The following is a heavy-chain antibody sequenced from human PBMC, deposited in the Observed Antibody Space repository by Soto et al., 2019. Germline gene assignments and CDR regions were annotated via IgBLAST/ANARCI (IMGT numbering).Heavy chain of an antibody. CDR2: VSYGGGT. V-gene: IGHV4-59*04. CDR3: AGGDYYHSSGYYFYYYTMDV. J-gene: IGHJ6*02. Sequence: SETLSLTCTVSGASIRRFYWSWLLQPPGKGLEWIGYVSYGGGTFYNPSLRSRVTISVETSKSQFSLKLSSVTAADTAVYYCAGGDYYHSSGYYFYYYTMDVWGQGTTVTVSS. D-gene: IGHD3-22*01. CDR1: GASIRRFY.